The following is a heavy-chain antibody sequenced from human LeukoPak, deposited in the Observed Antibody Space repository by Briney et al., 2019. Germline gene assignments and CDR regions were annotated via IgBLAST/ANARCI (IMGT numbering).Heavy chain of an antibody. J-gene: IGHJ3*02. CDR1: GFTFSSYG. Sequence: GGSLRLSCAASGFTFSSYGMHWVRQAPGKGLEWVAFIRYDGSNKYYADSVKGRFTISRDNSKNTLYLQMNSLRAEDTAVYYCAKDRRHMIVDAFDIWGQGTMVTVSS. V-gene: IGHV3-30*02. D-gene: IGHD3-22*01. CDR3: AKDRRHMIVDAFDI. CDR2: IRYDGSNK.